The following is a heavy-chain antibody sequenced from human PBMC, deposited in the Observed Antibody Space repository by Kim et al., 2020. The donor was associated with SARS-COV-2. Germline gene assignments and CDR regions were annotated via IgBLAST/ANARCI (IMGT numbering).Heavy chain of an antibody. J-gene: IGHJ4*02. D-gene: IGHD3-10*01. V-gene: IGHV1-69*02. CDR3: ARGTLYGSALDYFDY. Sequence: QKCQGRVTITADKSTSTAYMELSSLRSEDTAVYYCARGTLYGSALDYFDYWGQGTLVTVSS.